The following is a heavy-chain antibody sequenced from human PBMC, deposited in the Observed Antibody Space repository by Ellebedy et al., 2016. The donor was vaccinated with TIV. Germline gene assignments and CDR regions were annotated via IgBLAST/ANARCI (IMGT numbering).Heavy chain of an antibody. CDR1: GFTFSSYS. CDR3: ARGGDYYYYYMDV. CDR2: ISSSSSYI. D-gene: IGHD3-16*01. V-gene: IGHV3-21*01. Sequence: GESLKISXAASGFTFSSYSMNWVRQAPGKGLEWVSSISSSSSYIYYADSVKGRFTISRDNAKNSLYLQMNSLRAEDTAVYYCARGGDYYYYYMDVWGKGTTVTVSS. J-gene: IGHJ6*03.